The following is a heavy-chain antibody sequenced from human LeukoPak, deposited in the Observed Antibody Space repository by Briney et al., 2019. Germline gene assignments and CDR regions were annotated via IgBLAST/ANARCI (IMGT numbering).Heavy chain of an antibody. CDR3: AKDEVVPGYYYTDV. Sequence: GGSLRLSCAASGFIFSNYAMQWVRQAPGMGLEWVAFIRYDGGNTYYADSVKGRFTISRYNSKNTMYLQMNSLNAEDTAVYYCAKDEVVPGYYYTDVWGRGTTVTISS. CDR2: IRYDGGNT. J-gene: IGHJ6*03. D-gene: IGHD2-2*01. CDR1: GFIFSNYA. V-gene: IGHV3-30*02.